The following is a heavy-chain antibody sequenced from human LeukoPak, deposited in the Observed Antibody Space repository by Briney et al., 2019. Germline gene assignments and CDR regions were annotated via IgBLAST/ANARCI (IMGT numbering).Heavy chain of an antibody. CDR1: GFTFSSYS. CDR2: ITWDATKT. J-gene: IGHJ4*02. CDR3: AKGRIPGTTSTFNYFDY. V-gene: IGHV3-43*01. Sequence: GGSLRLSCAASGFTFSSYSMHWVRQAPGKGLEWVSLITWDATKTYYADSVRGRFTVSRDDSKNSLYLQMNSLTTEDTALYYCAKGRIPGTTSTFNYFDYWGQGTLVSVSS. D-gene: IGHD5-24*01.